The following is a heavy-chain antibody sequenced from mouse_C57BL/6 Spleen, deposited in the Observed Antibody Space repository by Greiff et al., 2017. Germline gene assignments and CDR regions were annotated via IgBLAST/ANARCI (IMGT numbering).Heavy chain of an antibody. CDR3: ARRSNRGYAMDY. CDR1: GYTFTSYW. CDR2: IDPSDSYT. D-gene: IGHD2-5*01. V-gene: IGHV1-50*01. J-gene: IGHJ4*01. Sequence: QVQLQQSGAELVKPGASVKLSCKASGYTFTSYWMQWVKQRPGQGLEWIGEIDPSDSYTNYNQKFKGKATLTVDTSSSTAYMQLSSLTSEDSAVYYCARRSNRGYAMDYWGQGTSVTVSS.